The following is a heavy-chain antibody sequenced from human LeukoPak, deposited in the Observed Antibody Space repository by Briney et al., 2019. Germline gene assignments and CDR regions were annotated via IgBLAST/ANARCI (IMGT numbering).Heavy chain of an antibody. CDR1: GFTFSDYY. V-gene: IGHV3-11*04. CDR2: ISSSSSTI. CDR3: ASQSYDFWSGSQGGAFDP. J-gene: IGHJ5*02. Sequence: GGSLRLSCAASGFTFSDYYMSWIRQAPGKGLEWVSYISSSSSTIYYADSVKGRFTISRDNAKNSLYLQMNSLRAEDTAVYYCASQSYDFWSGSQGGAFDPWGQGTLVTVSS. D-gene: IGHD3-3*01.